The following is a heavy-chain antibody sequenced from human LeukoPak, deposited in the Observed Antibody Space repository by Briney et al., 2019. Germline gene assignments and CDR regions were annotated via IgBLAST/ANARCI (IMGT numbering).Heavy chain of an antibody. D-gene: IGHD3-10*01. Sequence: NPSETLSLTCTVSGGSISSYYWSWIRQPPGKGLEWIGYIYHSGSTYYNPSLKSRVTISVDRSKNQFSLKLSSVTAADTAVYYCARASITNDAFDIWGQGTMVTVSS. V-gene: IGHV4-59*12. CDR3: ARASITNDAFDI. CDR1: GGSISSYY. J-gene: IGHJ3*02. CDR2: IYHSGST.